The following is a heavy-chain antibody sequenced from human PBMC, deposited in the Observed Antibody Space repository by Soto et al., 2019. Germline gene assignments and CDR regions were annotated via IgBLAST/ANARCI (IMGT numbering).Heavy chain of an antibody. V-gene: IGHV3-49*04. CDR3: NRGRSGWYSYGMDV. Sequence: GGSLRLSCTASGFTFGDYAMSWVRQAPGKGLEWVGFIRSKAYGGTTEYAASVKGRFTISRDDSKSIAYLQMNSMKTEETAVYYCNRGRSGWYSYGMDVWGQG. D-gene: IGHD6-19*01. J-gene: IGHJ6*02. CDR1: GFTFGDYA. CDR2: IRSKAYGGTT.